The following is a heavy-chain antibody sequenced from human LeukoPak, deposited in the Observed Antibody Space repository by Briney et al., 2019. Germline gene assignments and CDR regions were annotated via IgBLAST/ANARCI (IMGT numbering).Heavy chain of an antibody. J-gene: IGHJ6*03. Sequence: TSETLSLTCAVYGGSFSGYYWSWIRQPPGKGLEWIGEINHSGSTNYNPSLKSRVTISVDTSKNQFSLKLSSVTAADTAVYYCARLLWFGDSAYMDVWGKGTTVTISS. CDR2: INHSGST. CDR1: GGSFSGYY. V-gene: IGHV4-34*01. CDR3: ARLLWFGDSAYMDV. D-gene: IGHD3-10*01.